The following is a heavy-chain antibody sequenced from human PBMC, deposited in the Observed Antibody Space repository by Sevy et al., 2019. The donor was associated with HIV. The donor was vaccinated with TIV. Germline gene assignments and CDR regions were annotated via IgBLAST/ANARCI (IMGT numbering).Heavy chain of an antibody. J-gene: IGHJ4*02. Sequence: ASVKVSCKASGGTFSSYAISWVRQAPGQGLEWLGGIIPMFGTANYAQKFQGRVITTADESTSTVYMELSSLKSGDTAVYYCVRGPNGSYLLYYFDNWGQGTLVTVSS. CDR3: VRGPNGSYLLYYFDN. CDR2: IIPMFGTA. V-gene: IGHV1-69*13. D-gene: IGHD3-10*01. CDR1: GGTFSSYA.